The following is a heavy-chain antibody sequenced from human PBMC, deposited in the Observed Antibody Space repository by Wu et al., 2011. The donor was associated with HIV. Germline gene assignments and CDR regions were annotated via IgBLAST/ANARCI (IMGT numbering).Heavy chain of an antibody. CDR2: LGTSNGNT. V-gene: IGHV1-18*01. J-gene: IGHJ5*02. Sequence: QVHLVQSGTEVKKPGTSVKVSCKASGYTFTSYGISWVRQAPGQGLEWMGWLGTSNGNTNYAQKFQGRVTMTTDKSTSTAYMELRSLRSDDTAVYYCARNKIVVAMAPLFDPWGQGTLVTVSS. D-gene: IGHD3-22*01. CDR3: ARNKIVVAMAPLFDP. CDR1: GYTFTSYG.